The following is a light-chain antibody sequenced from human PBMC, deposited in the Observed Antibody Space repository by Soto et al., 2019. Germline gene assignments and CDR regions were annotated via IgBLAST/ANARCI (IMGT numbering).Light chain of an antibody. CDR2: DVT. CDR3: GSYRISHTYG. Sequence: QSALTQPASVSGSPGQSITISCTGTSSDVGGYNYVSWYQQYPGKAPKLMIYDVTNRPSGVSNRFSGSKSGNTASLTISGLQAEDEADYYCGSYRISHTYGFGSGTKLTVL. J-gene: IGLJ1*01. CDR1: SSDVGGYNY. V-gene: IGLV2-14*01.